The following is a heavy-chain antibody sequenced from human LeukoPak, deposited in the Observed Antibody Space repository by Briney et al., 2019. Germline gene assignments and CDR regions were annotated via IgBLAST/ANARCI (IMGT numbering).Heavy chain of an antibody. V-gene: IGHV3-13*01. J-gene: IGHJ3*02. CDR2: IGVTGDT. CDR3: ARGAGRGAFDI. Sequence: GGSLRLSCAASGFTFSKDDFHWVRQAPGKGLEWVAAIGVTGDTYYADSVKGRFTISRENAKNSLYLQMNSLRAGDTAVYYCARGAGRGAFDIWGQGTMVTVSS. CDR1: GFTFSKDD. D-gene: IGHD1-26*01.